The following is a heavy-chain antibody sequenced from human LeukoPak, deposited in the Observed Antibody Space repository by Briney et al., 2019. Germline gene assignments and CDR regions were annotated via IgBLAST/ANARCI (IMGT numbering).Heavy chain of an antibody. D-gene: IGHD5-12*01. V-gene: IGHV3-21*01. CDR3: ARDRDIVATIPIFDY. CDR1: GFTFSSYN. CDR2: ISSSSSYI. J-gene: IGHJ4*02. Sequence: PGGSLRLSCAASGFTFSSYNMNWVRQAPGKGLEWVSSISSSSSYIYYADSVKGRFTISRDNAKNSLYLQMNSLRAEDTAVYYCARDRDIVATIPIFDYWGQGTLVTVSS.